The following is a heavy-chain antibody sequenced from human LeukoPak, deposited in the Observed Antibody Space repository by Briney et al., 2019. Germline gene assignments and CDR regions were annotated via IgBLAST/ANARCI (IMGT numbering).Heavy chain of an antibody. D-gene: IGHD6-19*01. CDR1: GGSIRSSTDY. V-gene: IGHV4-39*07. Sequence: SETLSLTCTVSGGSIRSSTDYWGWIRQPPGKELEWIGSIYYSGSTYYNPSLKSRVTISVDTSKNQFSAKLSSVTAADTAVYYCARSIRGYSSGWYYFDYWGQGTLITVSS. J-gene: IGHJ4*02. CDR2: IYYSGST. CDR3: ARSIRGYSSGWYYFDY.